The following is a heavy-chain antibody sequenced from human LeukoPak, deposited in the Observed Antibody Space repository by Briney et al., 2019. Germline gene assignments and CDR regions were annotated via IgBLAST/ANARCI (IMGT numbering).Heavy chain of an antibody. CDR2: INHSGST. CDR3: ASLGGFSGAPLGNWFDP. D-gene: IGHD5-12*01. CDR1: GGSFSGYY. V-gene: IGHV4-34*01. J-gene: IGHJ5*02. Sequence: SETLSLTCAVYGGSFSGYYWSWIRQPPGKGLEWIGEINHSGSTNYSPSLKSRVAISVDTSKNQFSLKLSSVTAADTAVYYCASLGGFSGAPLGNWFDPWGQGTLVTVSS.